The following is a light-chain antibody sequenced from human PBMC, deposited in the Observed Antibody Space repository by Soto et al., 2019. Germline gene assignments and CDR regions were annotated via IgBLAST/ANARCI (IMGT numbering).Light chain of an antibody. Sequence: DIQMTQSPSSLSAAVGDRVTITCRASQGISNYLAWYQQKPGKVPKLLIYAASTLQSGVPARFRGSRSGIDFSLPISSVPPEAVATYYCQKYNSAPFTFGPGTKVDIK. J-gene: IGKJ3*01. CDR2: AAS. CDR3: QKYNSAPFT. CDR1: QGISNY. V-gene: IGKV1-27*01.